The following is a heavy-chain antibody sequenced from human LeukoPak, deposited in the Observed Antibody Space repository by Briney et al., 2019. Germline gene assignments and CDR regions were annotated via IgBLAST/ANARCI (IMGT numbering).Heavy chain of an antibody. Sequence: GGSLRLSCAASGFTFSNYAMSWVRQAPGKGLEWVSPISGSDGRTYYADSVKGRFTISRDNSKNTLYLQMNSLRAEDTAVYYCAKDPHSSAYYFDYWGQGTLVTVSS. CDR2: ISGSDGRT. V-gene: IGHV3-23*01. J-gene: IGHJ4*02. CDR3: AKDPHSSAYYFDY. CDR1: GFTFSNYA. D-gene: IGHD6-19*01.